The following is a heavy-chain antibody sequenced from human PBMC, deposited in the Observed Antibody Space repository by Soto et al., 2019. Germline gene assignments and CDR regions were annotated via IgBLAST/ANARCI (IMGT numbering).Heavy chain of an antibody. Sequence: ASVKVSCTASGYTFTGYYMHWVRQAPGRGLEWMGWTSTNNGNANYAQRLQGRVTLTTDTSTSTAYMELRSLTSDDTAIYFCARDPNVYSRSSFGDNWGQGTLVTVSS. CDR3: ARDPNVYSRSSFGDN. CDR2: TSTNNGNA. CDR1: GYTFTGYY. V-gene: IGHV1-18*04. J-gene: IGHJ4*02. D-gene: IGHD6-6*01.